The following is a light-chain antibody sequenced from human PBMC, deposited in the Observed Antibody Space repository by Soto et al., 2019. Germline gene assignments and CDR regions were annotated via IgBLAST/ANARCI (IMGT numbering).Light chain of an antibody. CDR2: DVS. V-gene: IGLV2-11*01. CDR1: SSDVGGYNY. Sequence: QSALTQPRSVSGSPGQSFTISCTGTSSDVGGYNYVSWYQQHPGKAPKLMIYDVSKRPSGVPDRFSGSKSGNTASLTISGLQAEDEADYYCCSYAGSYNWVFGGGTQLTVL. J-gene: IGLJ3*02. CDR3: CSYAGSYNWV.